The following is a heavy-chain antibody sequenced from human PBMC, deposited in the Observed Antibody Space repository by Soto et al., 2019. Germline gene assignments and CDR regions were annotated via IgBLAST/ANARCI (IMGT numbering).Heavy chain of an antibody. D-gene: IGHD6-19*01. CDR2: IYHTGSA. Sequence: NPSETLSLTCTVSGASMTTGSYYWSWIRQLPGKGLEWIGYIYHTGSAYHNPSLRSRLSMSVEPSENQFSLKLRSVTAADTAVYYCARVRILEAGPENWFDTWGPGTLVTVSS. CDR3: ARVRILEAGPENWFDT. CDR1: GASMTTGSYY. J-gene: IGHJ5*02. V-gene: IGHV4-31*03.